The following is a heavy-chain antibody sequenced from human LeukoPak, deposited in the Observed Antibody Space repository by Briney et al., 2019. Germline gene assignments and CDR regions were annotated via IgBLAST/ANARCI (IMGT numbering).Heavy chain of an antibody. Sequence: GGSLRLSCAASGFTFDDAWMTWVRQAPGKGLEWVGRIKRKIDTGTADYAAPVKGRFTISRDDSKNTLYLQMSSLKIEDTAVHYCTTRGDYFDHWGQGTLVTVSS. CDR1: GFTFDDAW. V-gene: IGHV3-15*01. J-gene: IGHJ4*02. CDR2: IKRKIDTGTA. D-gene: IGHD3-10*01. CDR3: TTRGDYFDH.